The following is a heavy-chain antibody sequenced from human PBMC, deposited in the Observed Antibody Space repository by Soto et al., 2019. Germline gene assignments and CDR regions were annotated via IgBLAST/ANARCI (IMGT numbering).Heavy chain of an antibody. V-gene: IGHV5-51*01. CDR2: IYPGDSDT. D-gene: IGHD3-10*01. J-gene: IGHJ4*02. CDR3: ARKFAPEFFDS. CDR1: GYTFITYW. Sequence: XESLEISCKGSGYTFITYWIAWVRQMPGKGLEWMGIIYPGDSDTKYSPAFQGQVTISADKSINTAYLQWTSLEASDTAMYYCARKFAPEFFDSWGQGTLVTVSS.